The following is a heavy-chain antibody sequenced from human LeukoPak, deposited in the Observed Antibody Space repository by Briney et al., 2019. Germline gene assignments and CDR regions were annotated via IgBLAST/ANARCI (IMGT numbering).Heavy chain of an antibody. J-gene: IGHJ4*02. Sequence: ASVKVSCKASGYTFTGYYMHWVRQAPGQGLEWMGWINPNSGGTNYAQKFQGRVTMTRDTSISTAYMELSRLKSDDTAVFYCARRSDGYNAYWGQGTLVTVSS. V-gene: IGHV1-2*02. CDR1: GYTFTGYY. CDR3: ARRSDGYNAY. D-gene: IGHD5-24*01. CDR2: INPNSGGT.